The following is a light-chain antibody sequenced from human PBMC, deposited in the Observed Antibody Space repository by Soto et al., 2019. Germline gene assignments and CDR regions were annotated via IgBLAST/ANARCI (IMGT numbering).Light chain of an antibody. V-gene: IGKV3-15*01. CDR3: HQYNNWPPWT. CDR1: QSISRS. Sequence: EIVLTQSPAILSVSPGERATLSCRASQSISRSLAWYQQKPGQAPRLLIYGVSARAPGVPARFSGSGSGTEFTLTISSLQSEDYAVYYCHQYNNWPPWTFGQGPRCIS. J-gene: IGKJ1*01. CDR2: GVS.